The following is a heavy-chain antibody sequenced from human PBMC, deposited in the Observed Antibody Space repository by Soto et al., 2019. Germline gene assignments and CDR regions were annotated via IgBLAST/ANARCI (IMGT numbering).Heavy chain of an antibody. Sequence: QVQLQESGPGLVKPSQTLSLTCTVSGGSISSGDYYWSWIRQPPGKGLEWIGYIYYSGSTYYNPSVKSRVNISVDTSKNQYSLKLSSVTAADTAVYYCARDPDTAMAHGMDVWGQGTTVTVSS. CDR2: IYYSGST. J-gene: IGHJ6*02. CDR1: GGSISSGDYY. CDR3: ARDPDTAMAHGMDV. D-gene: IGHD5-18*01. V-gene: IGHV4-30-4*01.